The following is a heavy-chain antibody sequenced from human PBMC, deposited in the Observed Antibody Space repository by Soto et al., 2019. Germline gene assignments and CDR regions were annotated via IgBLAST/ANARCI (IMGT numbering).Heavy chain of an antibody. CDR1: GFTFSIYA. Sequence: GGSLRLSCAAAGFTFSIYAMSWVRQAPGKGLEWVSAISGSGGSTYYADSVKGRFTISRDNSKNTLYLQMNSLRAEDTAVYYCAKGLGYCSSTSCYGDYYYMDVWGKGTTVTVSS. CDR2: ISGSGGST. D-gene: IGHD2-2*01. V-gene: IGHV3-23*01. J-gene: IGHJ6*03. CDR3: AKGLGYCSSTSCYGDYYYMDV.